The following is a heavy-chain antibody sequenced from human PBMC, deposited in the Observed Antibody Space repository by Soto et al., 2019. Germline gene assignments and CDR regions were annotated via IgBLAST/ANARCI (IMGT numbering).Heavy chain of an antibody. Sequence: QVQLVESGGGVVQPGRSLRLSCAASGLTFSSYGMHWVRQAPGKGLEWVSIIWHDGSNKYYADSVKGRFTISRDNSKNTLYLQMNSLRAEDTAVYYCVRDVDVHWGQGTLVTVSS. V-gene: IGHV3-33*01. CDR3: VRDVDVH. D-gene: IGHD2-15*01. CDR2: IWHDGSNK. CDR1: GLTFSSYG. J-gene: IGHJ4*02.